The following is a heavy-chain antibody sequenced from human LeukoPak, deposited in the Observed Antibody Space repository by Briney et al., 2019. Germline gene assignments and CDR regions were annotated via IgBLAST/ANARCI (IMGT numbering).Heavy chain of an antibody. CDR3: AAEGYYYDSSGYYYPPT. J-gene: IGHJ4*02. V-gene: IGHV4-34*01. D-gene: IGHD3-22*01. Sequence: PSETLSLTCAVYGGSFSGYYWSWIRQPPGKGLEWIGEINHSGSTNYNPSLKSRVTISVDTSKNQFSLKLSSVTAADTAVYYCAAEGYYYDSSGYYYPPTWGQGTLVTVSS. CDR2: INHSGST. CDR1: GGSFSGYY.